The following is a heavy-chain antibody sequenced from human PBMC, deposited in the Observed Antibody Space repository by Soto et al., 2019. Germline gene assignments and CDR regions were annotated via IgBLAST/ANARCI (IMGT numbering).Heavy chain of an antibody. CDR1: GFTFSSYC. J-gene: IGHJ4*02. CDR3: LKPPAYYIDSNAYYHV. D-gene: IGHD3-22*01. CDR2: IGTNGGST. V-gene: IGHV3-64D*06. Sequence: GGSLRLSCSASGFTFSSYCIHWVRQAPGKGLEYVSSIGTNGGSTFYADSVKGRFTISRDNSKNTLYLQMNSLRDEDTAEYYCLKPPAYYIDSNAYYHVWGQGTLVTVSS.